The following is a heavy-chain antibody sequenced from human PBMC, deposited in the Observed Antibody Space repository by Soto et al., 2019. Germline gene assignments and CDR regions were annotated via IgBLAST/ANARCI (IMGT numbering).Heavy chain of an antibody. CDR2: IIPIFDTA. V-gene: IGHV1-69*12. CDR3: AGHSSGVPGYYYGMDV. J-gene: IGHJ6*02. CDR1: GGTFSSYA. Sequence: QVQLVQSGAEVKKPGSSVKVSCKAAGGTFSSYAISWVRQAPGQGLEWMGGIIPIFDTADYAQKFQGRVTIIADESTNPAYMELSSLRSEDTAVYYCAGHSSGVPGYYYGMDVWGQGTTVTVSS. D-gene: IGHD3-22*01.